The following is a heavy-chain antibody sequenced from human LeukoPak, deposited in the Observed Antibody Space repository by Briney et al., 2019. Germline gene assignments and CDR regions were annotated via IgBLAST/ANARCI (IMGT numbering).Heavy chain of an antibody. J-gene: IGHJ4*02. CDR2: ISGSGGST. Sequence: GGSLRLSCAASGFTFSSYAVSWVRQAPGRGLEWVSAISGSGGSTYYADSVKGRFTISRDNSKNTLYLQMNSLRAEDTAVYYCAKDSRGYSYGHASDYWGQGTLVTVSS. CDR3: AKDSRGYSYGHASDY. V-gene: IGHV3-23*01. CDR1: GFTFSSYA. D-gene: IGHD5-18*01.